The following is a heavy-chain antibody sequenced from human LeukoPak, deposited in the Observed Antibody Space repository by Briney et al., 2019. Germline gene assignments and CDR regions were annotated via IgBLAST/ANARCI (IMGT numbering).Heavy chain of an antibody. Sequence: PGGSLRLSCAASGLTFSTYGKYWVRQARGKGLEGVAVISHDGNNKYYADSVKGRFTISRDNSKDTLYLQMNSLRAEDTAVYYCANAGRDSSSTISCGMDVWGQGTTVTVSS. V-gene: IGHV3-30*18. CDR1: GLTFSTYG. D-gene: IGHD6-13*01. CDR2: ISHDGNNK. CDR3: ANAGRDSSSTISCGMDV. J-gene: IGHJ6*02.